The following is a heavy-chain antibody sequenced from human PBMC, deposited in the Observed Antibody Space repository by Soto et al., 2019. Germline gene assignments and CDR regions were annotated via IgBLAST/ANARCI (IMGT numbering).Heavy chain of an antibody. CDR3: ATKLVTSSGSYYNLDY. CDR1: GYTLSESS. Sequence: ASVKVSCKVPGYTLSESSMHWVRQAPGKGLEWMGGLDPEDGETIYAQKFQGRVTMTEDTSTDTAYMELSSLRSEDTAVYYCATKLVTSSGSYYNLDYWGQGTLVTVSS. CDR2: LDPEDGET. V-gene: IGHV1-24*01. D-gene: IGHD3-10*01. J-gene: IGHJ4*02.